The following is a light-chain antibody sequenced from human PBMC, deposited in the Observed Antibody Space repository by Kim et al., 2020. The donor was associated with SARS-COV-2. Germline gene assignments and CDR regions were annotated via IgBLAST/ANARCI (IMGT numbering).Light chain of an antibody. J-gene: IGLJ3*02. CDR1: SLRSYY. CDR3: NSRDSSGNHPWV. Sequence: SSELTQDPAVSVALGQTVRITCQGDSLRSYYASWYQQKPGQATVLVIYGKNNRPSGIPDRFSGSSSGNTASLTITGAQAEDEADYYCNSRDSSGNHPWVFGGGTQLTVL. V-gene: IGLV3-19*01. CDR2: GKN.